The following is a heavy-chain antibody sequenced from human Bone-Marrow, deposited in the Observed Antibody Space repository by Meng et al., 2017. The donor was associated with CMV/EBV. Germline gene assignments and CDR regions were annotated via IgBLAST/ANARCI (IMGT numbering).Heavy chain of an antibody. CDR2: IKRDGSEK. Sequence: LSCTASGFTFSTSWMSWVRQAPGKGLEWVANIKRDGSEKYYLDSVKGRFTISRDNAKNSLYLQMNSLRLDDTALYYCARGSGHTVDWWGQGTLVTVSS. CDR1: GFTFSTSW. D-gene: IGHD2-15*01. J-gene: IGHJ4*02. CDR3: ARGSGHTVDW. V-gene: IGHV3-7*01.